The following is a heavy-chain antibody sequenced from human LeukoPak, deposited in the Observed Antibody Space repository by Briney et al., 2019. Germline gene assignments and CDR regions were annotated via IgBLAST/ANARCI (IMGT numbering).Heavy chain of an antibody. J-gene: IGHJ4*02. CDR2: ISWDGGST. V-gene: IGHV3-43*01. CDR1: GFTFDDYT. D-gene: IGHD6-6*01. CDR3: AKDNFGSSSYFDY. Sequence: PGGSLRLSCAASGFTFDDYTMHWVRQAPGKGLEWVSLISWDGGSTYYADSVKGRFTISRDNSKNSLYLQMNSLRTEDTALYYCAKDNFGSSSYFDYWGQGTLVTVSS.